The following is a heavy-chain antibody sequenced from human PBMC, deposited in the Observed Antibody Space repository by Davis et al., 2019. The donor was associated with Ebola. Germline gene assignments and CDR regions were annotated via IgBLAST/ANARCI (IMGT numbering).Heavy chain of an antibody. CDR2: TRNKANSYTT. CDR3: ARVRFSGDHPAYYSGMDV. J-gene: IGHJ6*02. Sequence: PGRSLRLPFPAFGFTSSAHYMAWVRKVQGKGLEWVGRTRNKANSYTTEYAASVKGRFTISRDESKNSLYLQMNSLKTEDTAVYYCARVRFSGDHPAYYSGMDVWGQGTTVTVSS. CDR1: GFTSSAHY. V-gene: IGHV3-72*01. D-gene: IGHD2-21*01.